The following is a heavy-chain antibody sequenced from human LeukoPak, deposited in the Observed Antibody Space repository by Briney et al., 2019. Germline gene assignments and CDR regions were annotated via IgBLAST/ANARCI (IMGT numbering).Heavy chain of an antibody. Sequence: GVSVRLSCAASGFTFSSYSMNWVRQAPGKGLEWVSSISRCSSYIYYADSVKGRFTISRDNAKNSLYLQMNSLRAEDTAVYYCARCPLPDYDSSGYCLDYFDYWGQGTLVTVSS. J-gene: IGHJ4*02. CDR3: ARCPLPDYDSSGYCLDYFDY. CDR2: ISRCSSYI. D-gene: IGHD3-22*01. CDR1: GFTFSSYS. V-gene: IGHV3-21*01.